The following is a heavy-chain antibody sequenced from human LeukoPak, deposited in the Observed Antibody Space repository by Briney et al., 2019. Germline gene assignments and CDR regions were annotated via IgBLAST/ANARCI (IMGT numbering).Heavy chain of an antibody. CDR1: GGSISSGSYY. CDR2: IYTSGST. Sequence: SETLSLTCTVSGGSISSGSYYWSWIRQPAGKGLEWIGRIYTSGSTNYNPSLKSRVTISVDTSKNQFSLKLSSVTAADTAVYYCARYRGIRGDRPDHFDYWGQGILVTVSS. CDR3: ARYRGIRGDRPDHFDY. J-gene: IGHJ4*02. D-gene: IGHD3-10*01. V-gene: IGHV4-61*02.